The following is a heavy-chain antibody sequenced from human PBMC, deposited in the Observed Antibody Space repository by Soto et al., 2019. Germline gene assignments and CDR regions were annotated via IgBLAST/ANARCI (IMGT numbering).Heavy chain of an antibody. J-gene: IGHJ3*02. D-gene: IGHD3-22*01. CDR2: IYYSGST. CDR1: GGSISSSSYY. V-gene: IGHV4-39*01. CDR3: ARQKPIVVVIRGTKLDAFDI. Sequence: ASETLSLTCTVSGGSISSSSYYWGWIRQPPGKGLEWIGSIYYSGSTYYNPSLKSRVTISVDTSKNQFSLKLSSVTAADTAVYYCARQKPIVVVIRGTKLDAFDIWGQGTMVTVSS.